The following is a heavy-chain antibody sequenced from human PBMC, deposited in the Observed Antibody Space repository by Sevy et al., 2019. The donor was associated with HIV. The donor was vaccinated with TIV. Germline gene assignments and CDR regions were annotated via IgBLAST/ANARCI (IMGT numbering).Heavy chain of an antibody. CDR2: VHHSGST. J-gene: IGHJ6*02. CDR1: GGSLSGYY. Sequence: SETLSLTCSVYGGSLSGYYWSWIRQSPGRGLEWIGEVHHSGSTNYNPSFKSRVTMSVDTSKNQFSLNLSSVTAADAAVYYCARIHQVVNYYNYYGLDVWGQGTTVTVSS. D-gene: IGHD2-15*01. CDR3: ARIHQVVNYYNYYGLDV. V-gene: IGHV4-34*01.